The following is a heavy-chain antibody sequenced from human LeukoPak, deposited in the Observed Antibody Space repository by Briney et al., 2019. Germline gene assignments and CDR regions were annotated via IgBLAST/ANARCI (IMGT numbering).Heavy chain of an antibody. D-gene: IGHD5-18*01. J-gene: IGHJ4*02. CDR1: GGSISSYN. Sequence: PSETLSLTCTVSGGSISSYNWSWIRQPPGKGLEWIGYIYYTSSTNYNPSPKSRGTISVDTYNNQFSLKLSTVTAADTPVYSCARLRRGYSYGCLDNWGQGTLVTVSS. V-gene: IGHV4-59*08. CDR2: IYYTSST. CDR3: ARLRRGYSYGCLDN.